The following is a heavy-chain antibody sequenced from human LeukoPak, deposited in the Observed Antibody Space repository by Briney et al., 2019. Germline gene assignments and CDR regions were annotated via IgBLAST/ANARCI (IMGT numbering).Heavy chain of an antibody. CDR1: GYTFTSYE. J-gene: IGHJ4*02. CDR2: MNPNSGNT. V-gene: IGHV1-8*01. Sequence: ASVKVSCKASGYTFTSYEINWVRQATGQGLEWMGWMNPNSGNTGYAQKFQGGVTMTRNTSISTAYMELSSLRSEDTAVYYCARGHLSGWYIDYWGQGTLVTVSS. D-gene: IGHD6-19*01. CDR3: ARGHLSGWYIDY.